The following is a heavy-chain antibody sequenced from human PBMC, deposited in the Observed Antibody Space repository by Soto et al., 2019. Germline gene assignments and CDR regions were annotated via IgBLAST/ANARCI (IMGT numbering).Heavy chain of an antibody. Sequence: GGSLRLSCAASGFTFSSYVMSWVRQAPGKGLEWVSAISGSGGSTYYADSVKGRFTISRDNSKNTLYLQMNSLRAEDTAVYYCAKDSGYDPSSFDYWGQGTLVTVSS. CDR2: ISGSGGST. CDR3: AKDSGYDPSSFDY. J-gene: IGHJ4*02. D-gene: IGHD3-22*01. V-gene: IGHV3-23*01. CDR1: GFTFSSYV.